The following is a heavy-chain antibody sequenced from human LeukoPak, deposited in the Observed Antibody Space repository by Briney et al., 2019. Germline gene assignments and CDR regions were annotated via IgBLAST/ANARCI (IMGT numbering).Heavy chain of an antibody. CDR3: ARSSYTSGSSYFDY. D-gene: IGHD3-10*01. CDR2: ISSTTSYT. J-gene: IGHJ4*02. Sequence: PGGFLRLSCAASGFTFSDYYMSWIRQAAGKGLEWLSYISSTTSYTDYTDSVKGRFTISRDNAKNSLYLQMNSLRAEDTAVYYCARSSYTSGSSYFDYWGQGTLGTVSA. V-gene: IGHV3-11*03. CDR1: GFTFSDYY.